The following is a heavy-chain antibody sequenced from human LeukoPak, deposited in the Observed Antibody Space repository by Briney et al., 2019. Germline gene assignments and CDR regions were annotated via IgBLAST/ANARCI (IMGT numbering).Heavy chain of an antibody. CDR3: ATDSRDGYTYGD. V-gene: IGHV4-61*02. CDR2: IYSGGST. Sequence: SETLSLTCTVSGGSISGGTYYWSWIRQPAGKGLEWIGRIYSGGSTNYNPSLKSRVTISVDTSKNQFSLKLSSVTAADTAVYYCATDSRDGYTYGDWGQGTLVTVSS. D-gene: IGHD5-24*01. J-gene: IGHJ4*02. CDR1: GGSISGGTYY.